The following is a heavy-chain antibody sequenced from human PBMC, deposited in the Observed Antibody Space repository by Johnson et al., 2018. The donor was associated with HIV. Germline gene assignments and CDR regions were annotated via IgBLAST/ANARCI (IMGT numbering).Heavy chain of an antibody. CDR3: AKGLGRAAAGTRNAFDS. CDR2: ISYDGSNK. CDR1: GFTFSSYG. D-gene: IGHD6-13*01. J-gene: IGHJ3*02. Sequence: VQLVESGGGVVQPGRSLRLSCAASGFTFSSYGMHWVRQAPGKGLEWVAVISYDGSNKYYADSVKGRFTISRDNSKNTLYLQMNSLRAEYTAVYYCAKGLGRAAAGTRNAFDSWGQGTMVTVSS. V-gene: IGHV3-30*18.